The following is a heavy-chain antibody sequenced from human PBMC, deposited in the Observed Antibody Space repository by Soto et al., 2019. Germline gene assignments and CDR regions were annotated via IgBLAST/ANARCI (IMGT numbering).Heavy chain of an antibody. Sequence: QVPLVQSGAEVKRPGSSVKVSCKASGGSFSTSAISWVRQAPGEGLEWLGGIVPTFGTANYAQKFQGRVTITAAEGTSTVYMWPTRLRSEDTTVYYCATLPLVSGAPNSNGYWGQGTLVTVSS. D-gene: IGHD3-16*01. CDR2: IVPTFGTA. V-gene: IGHV1-69*01. CDR3: ATLPLVSGAPNSNGY. CDR1: GGSFSTSA. J-gene: IGHJ4*02.